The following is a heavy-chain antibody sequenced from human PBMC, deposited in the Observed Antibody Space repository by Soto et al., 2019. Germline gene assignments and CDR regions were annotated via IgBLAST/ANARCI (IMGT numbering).Heavy chain of an antibody. CDR1: GFSLSTSGVG. Sequence: QITLKESGPTLVKPTQTLTLTCTFSGFSLSTSGVGVGWIRQPPGKALEWLALIYWDDDKRYSPSLKSRLTIPKDTSKNQVVLTMTNIDPVDTATYYCPHRVSYGLSFDYWGQGTLVTVSS. J-gene: IGHJ4*02. CDR3: PHRVSYGLSFDY. CDR2: IYWDDDK. D-gene: IGHD5-18*01. V-gene: IGHV2-5*02.